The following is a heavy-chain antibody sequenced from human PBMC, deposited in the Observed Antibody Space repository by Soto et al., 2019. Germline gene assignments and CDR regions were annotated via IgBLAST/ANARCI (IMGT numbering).Heavy chain of an antibody. V-gene: IGHV3-21*01. Sequence: GGSLRLSCAASGSTFSSYSMNWVRQAPGKGLEWVSSISSSSSYIYYADSVKGRFTISRDNAKNSLYLQMNSLRAEDTAVYYCARGYCSSTSCYTRPYGRYYGMDVWGQGTTVTVYS. D-gene: IGHD2-2*02. J-gene: IGHJ6*02. CDR2: ISSSSSYI. CDR1: GSTFSSYS. CDR3: ARGYCSSTSCYTRPYGRYYGMDV.